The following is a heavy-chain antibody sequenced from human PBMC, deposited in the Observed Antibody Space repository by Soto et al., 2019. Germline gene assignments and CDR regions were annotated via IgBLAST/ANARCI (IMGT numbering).Heavy chain of an antibody. D-gene: IGHD6-19*01. CDR3: TRVLPDTSGWLFDY. CDR1: GFTFVDYA. Sequence: GGSLRLSCTASGFTFVDYAISWFRQAPGKGLEWVGFIRSKAYGGTTEYTASMKGRFTISRDDSRSIAYLQMNSLKTEDTAVYYCTRVLPDTSGWLFDYWGQGALVTVSS. V-gene: IGHV3-49*01. J-gene: IGHJ4*02. CDR2: IRSKAYGGTT.